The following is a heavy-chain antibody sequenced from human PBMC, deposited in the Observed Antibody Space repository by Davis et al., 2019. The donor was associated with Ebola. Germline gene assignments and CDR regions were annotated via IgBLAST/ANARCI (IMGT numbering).Heavy chain of an antibody. V-gene: IGHV1-18*01. D-gene: IGHD6-19*01. CDR1: GYTFSSYG. CDR2: IRGDNGKT. CDR3: VKQTRYSSGWYYFDS. J-gene: IGHJ4*02. Sequence: ASVKVSCKASGYTFSSYGISWVRQAPGQGPEWMGWIRGDNGKTNYAQNLQGRVTMTTDTSTSTAYLELMSVTPDDTAVYYCVKQTRYSSGWYYFDSWGQGTLVTVTS.